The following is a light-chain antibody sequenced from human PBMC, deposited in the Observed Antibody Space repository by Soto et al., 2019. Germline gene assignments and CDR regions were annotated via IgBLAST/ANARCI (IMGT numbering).Light chain of an antibody. J-gene: IGLJ1*01. CDR3: CSYAGSYTFV. Sequence: QSVLTQPRSVSXXPGQSVTISCTGTSSDVGGYNYVSWYQQHPGKAPKLMIYDVSKRPSGVPDRFSGSKSGNTASLTISGLQAEDEADYYCCSYAGSYTFVFGTGTKLTVL. V-gene: IGLV2-11*01. CDR1: SSDVGGYNY. CDR2: DVS.